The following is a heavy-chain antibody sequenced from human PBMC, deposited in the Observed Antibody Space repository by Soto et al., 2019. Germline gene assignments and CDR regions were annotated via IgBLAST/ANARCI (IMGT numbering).Heavy chain of an antibody. V-gene: IGHV3-11*03. CDR3: AVYCSGGTCYSGNYYYGMDV. Sequence: GGSLRLSCAAPGFTFSDDYMTWIRQAPGKGLEWISYISSGSTYTNYADSVKGRFTISRDNAKNSLYLQMNSLRAEDTAVYYCAVYCSGGTCYSGNYYYGMDVRGQGTTVTVSS. J-gene: IGHJ6*02. CDR1: GFTFSDDY. CDR2: ISSGSTYT. D-gene: IGHD2-15*01.